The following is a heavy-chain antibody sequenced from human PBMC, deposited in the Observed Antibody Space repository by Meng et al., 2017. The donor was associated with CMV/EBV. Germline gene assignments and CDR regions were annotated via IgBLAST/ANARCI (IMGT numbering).Heavy chain of an antibody. CDR2: LYSGGSST. CDR3: AKALAGTGPFQH. D-gene: IGHD6-19*01. V-gene: IGHV3-23*03. Sequence: GESLKISCAASGFTFSDYYMSWIRQAPGKGLEWVSVLYSGGSSTNYADSVKGRFTISRDKSKNTLYLQMNSLRAEDTAVYYCAKALAGTGPFQHWGQGTLVTVSS. CDR1: GFTFSDYY. J-gene: IGHJ1*01.